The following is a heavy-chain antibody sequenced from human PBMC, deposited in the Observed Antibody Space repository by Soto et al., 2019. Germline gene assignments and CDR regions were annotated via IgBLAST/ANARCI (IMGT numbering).Heavy chain of an antibody. CDR1: GFTFKTYA. CDR2: IWYVGSNK. V-gene: IGHV3-33*01. CDR3: ARDSYPSNIKAAETVRYWFD. Sequence: QVQLVESGGGVVQPGRSLRLSCAASGFTFKTYAMHWVRQAPGKGLEWVAGIWYVGSNKYYADSVRGRFTISRDNSKNTLFLQMNSLVAEDTAVYYCARDSYPSNIKAAETVRYWFDWGQGTLVTVSS. J-gene: IGHJ4*02. D-gene: IGHD2-8*02.